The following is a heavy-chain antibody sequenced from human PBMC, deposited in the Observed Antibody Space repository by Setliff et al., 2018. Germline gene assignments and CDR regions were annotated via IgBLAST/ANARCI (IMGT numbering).Heavy chain of an antibody. CDR1: GDSINSRTNY. D-gene: IGHD3-3*01. CDR3: VRMSGFLYMDV. Sequence: SETLSLTCTVSGDSINSRTNYWSWIRQPAGKGPAWIGRIYASWSTNYNPSLKSRVTISLDTSKNQFSLKLSSVTAADTAVYYCVRMSGFLYMDVWGKGTTVTVSS. V-gene: IGHV4-61*02. J-gene: IGHJ6*03. CDR2: IYASWST.